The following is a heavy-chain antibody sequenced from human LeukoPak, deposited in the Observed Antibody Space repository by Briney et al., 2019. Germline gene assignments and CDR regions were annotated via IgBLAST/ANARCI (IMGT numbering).Heavy chain of an antibody. J-gene: IGHJ4*02. CDR2: IRYDGSNK. V-gene: IGHV3-30*02. Sequence: GGSLRLSCAASGFTFSSYGMHWVRQAPGKGLEWVAFIRYDGSNKYYADSVKGRFTISRDTSKNTVSLQMNSLRAEDTAVYYCAGDKTTGGWYEFDYWGQGTLVTVSS. D-gene: IGHD6-19*01. CDR3: AGDKTTGGWYEFDY. CDR1: GFTFSSYG.